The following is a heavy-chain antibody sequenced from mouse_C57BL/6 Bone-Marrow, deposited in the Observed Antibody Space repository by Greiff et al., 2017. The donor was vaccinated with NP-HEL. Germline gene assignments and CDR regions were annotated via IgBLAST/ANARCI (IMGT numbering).Heavy chain of an antibody. J-gene: IGHJ2*01. D-gene: IGHD1-1*01. CDR1: GYTFTSYW. Sequence: VQLQQPGAELVKPGASVKLSCKASGYTFTSYWMQWVKQRPGQGLEWIGEIDPSDSYTNYNQKFKGKATLTGDTSSSTAYMQLSSLTSEDSAVYYCASHRFITTVVDYFDYWGQGTTLTVSS. CDR3: ASHRFITTVVDYFDY. CDR2: IDPSDSYT. V-gene: IGHV1-50*01.